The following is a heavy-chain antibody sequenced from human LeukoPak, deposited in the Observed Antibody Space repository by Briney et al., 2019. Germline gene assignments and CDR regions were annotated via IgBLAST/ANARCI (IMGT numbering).Heavy chain of an antibody. CDR2: INGDGGDP. D-gene: IGHD2-2*01. CDR3: ARISRSTSCYRD. J-gene: IGHJ4*02. V-gene: IGHV3-74*01. Sequence: GGSLRLSCEASGFTFSTSWMYWVRQAPGKGLEWVSRINGDGGDPSYADFVKGRFTISRDNAKNSLYLQMISLRAEDTAVYYCARISRSTSCYRDWGQGTLVTVSS. CDR1: GFTFSTSW.